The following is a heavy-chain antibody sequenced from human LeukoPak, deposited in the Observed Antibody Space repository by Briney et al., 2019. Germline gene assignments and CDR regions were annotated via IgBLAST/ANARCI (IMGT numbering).Heavy chain of an antibody. V-gene: IGHV1-18*01. Sequence: AASVKVSCKASGYTFTSYGISWVRQAPGQGLEWMGWLSAYNGNTNYAQKLQGRVTMTTDTSTSTAYMELRSLRSDDTAVYYCARDRSGYDFWSGYSDWFDPWGQGTLVTVSS. CDR3: ARDRSGYDFWSGYSDWFDP. CDR2: LSAYNGNT. D-gene: IGHD3-3*01. CDR1: GYTFTSYG. J-gene: IGHJ5*02.